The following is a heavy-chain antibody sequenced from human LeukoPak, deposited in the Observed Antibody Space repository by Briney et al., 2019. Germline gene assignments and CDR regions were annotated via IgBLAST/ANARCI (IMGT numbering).Heavy chain of an antibody. CDR1: GYTFTGYH. D-gene: IGHD4-23*01. CDR3: AREVAPGGFDY. V-gene: IGHV7-4-1*02. Sequence: ASVKVSCKASGYTFTGYHMHWVRQAPGQGLEWMGWINTNTGNPTYAQGFTGRFVFSLDTSVSTAYLQISSLKAEDTAVYYCAREVAPGGFDYWGQGTLVTVSS. J-gene: IGHJ4*02. CDR2: INTNTGNP.